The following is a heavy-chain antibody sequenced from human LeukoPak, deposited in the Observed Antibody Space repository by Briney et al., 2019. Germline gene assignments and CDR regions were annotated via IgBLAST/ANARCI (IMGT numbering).Heavy chain of an antibody. CDR2: MNPNSGNT. Sequence: ASVKVSCKASGYTFTSYDISWVRQATGQGLEWMGWMNPNSGNTGYAQKFQGRVTMTRNTSISTAYMELSSLRSEDTSVYYCARVLSEYDFWSGYYTGWGYYYYYGMDVWGQGTTVTVSS. J-gene: IGHJ6*02. CDR3: ARVLSEYDFWSGYYTGWGYYYYYGMDV. V-gene: IGHV1-8*01. CDR1: GYTFTSYD. D-gene: IGHD3-3*01.